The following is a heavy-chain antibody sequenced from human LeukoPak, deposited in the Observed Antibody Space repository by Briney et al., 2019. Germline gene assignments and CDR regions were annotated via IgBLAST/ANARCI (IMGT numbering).Heavy chain of an antibody. D-gene: IGHD3-22*01. CDR2: IYHSGST. V-gene: IGHV4-38-2*02. Sequence: SETLSLTCTVSGYSISSGYYWGWIRQPPGKGLEWIGSIYHSGSTYYNPSLKSRVTISVDTSKNQFSLKLSSVTAADTAVYYCARSAVYYDSSGPSDNWGQGTLVTVSS. CDR3: ARSAVYYDSSGPSDN. CDR1: GYSISSGYY. J-gene: IGHJ4*02.